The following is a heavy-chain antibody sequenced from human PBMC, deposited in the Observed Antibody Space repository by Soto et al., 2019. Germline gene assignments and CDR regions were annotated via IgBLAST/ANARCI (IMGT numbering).Heavy chain of an antibody. CDR1: GGSISSGYYY. V-gene: IGHV4-31*03. CDR3: ARAEGYSSSWGVFDP. CDR2: IYYSGTT. D-gene: IGHD6-13*01. J-gene: IGHJ5*02. Sequence: VQLQESGPGLVKPSQTLSLTCTVSGGSISSGYYYWSWIRQHPGKGLEWIGYIYYSGTTYYNPSLKGRIPISVDTSKNQFSLTLTSVTAADTAVYYCARAEGYSSSWGVFDPWGQGTLVTVSS.